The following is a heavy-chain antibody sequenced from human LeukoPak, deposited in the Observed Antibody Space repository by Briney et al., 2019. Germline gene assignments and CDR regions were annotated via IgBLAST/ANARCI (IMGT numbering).Heavy chain of an antibody. D-gene: IGHD5-12*01. V-gene: IGHV4-4*02. CDR2: IYYSGST. CDR3: ARTPWMRGYYGMDV. J-gene: IGHJ6*02. Sequence: SETLSLTCSVSIGSISSSKWWSWVRQSPVKGLEWIGYIYYSGSTNYNPSLKSRVTISVDTSKNQFSLKLSSVTAADTAVYYCARTPWMRGYYGMDVWDQGTTVTVSS. CDR1: IGSISSSKW.